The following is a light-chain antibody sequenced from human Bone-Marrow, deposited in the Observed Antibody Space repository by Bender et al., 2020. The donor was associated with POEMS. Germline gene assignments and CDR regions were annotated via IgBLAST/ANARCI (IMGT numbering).Light chain of an antibody. J-gene: IGLJ1*01. CDR2: KDS. V-gene: IGLV3-25*01. CDR3: QSSDSRGPYPYV. Sequence: SYELIQPPSGSVSPGQTATITCSGGPLPRHYVYWYQQRPGQAPAVLIYKDSERPSGIPERFSGSTSGTVVTLTITGVRTEDEADYYCQSSDSRGPYPYVFGTGTKVTVL. CDR1: PLPRHY.